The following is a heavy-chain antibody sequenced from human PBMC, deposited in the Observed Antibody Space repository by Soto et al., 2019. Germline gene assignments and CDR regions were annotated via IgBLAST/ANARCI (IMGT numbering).Heavy chain of an antibody. CDR2: ISYDGSNK. J-gene: IGHJ3*02. V-gene: IGHV3-30*18. CDR1: GFTFISYG. D-gene: IGHD4-4*01. Sequence: PGGSLRLSCAASGFTFISYGMHWVRQAPGKGLEWVAVISYDGSNKYYADSVKGRFTISRDNSKNTLYLQMNSLRAEDTAVYYCAKDPLFGNSDAFDIWGQGTMVTVSS. CDR3: AKDPLFGNSDAFDI.